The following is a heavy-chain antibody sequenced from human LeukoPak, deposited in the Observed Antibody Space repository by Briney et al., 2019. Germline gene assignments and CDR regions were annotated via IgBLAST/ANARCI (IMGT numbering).Heavy chain of an antibody. CDR1: GFTFSDYY. V-gene: IGHV3-11*06. Sequence: GGSLRLSCAASGFTFSDYYMSWIRQAPGKGLEWVSYISSSSSYTNYADSVEGRFTISRDNAKNSLYLQMNSLRAEGTAVYYCARDPLIDSGSDYWGQGTLVTVSS. CDR2: ISSSSSYT. J-gene: IGHJ4*02. D-gene: IGHD3-10*01. CDR3: ARDPLIDSGSDY.